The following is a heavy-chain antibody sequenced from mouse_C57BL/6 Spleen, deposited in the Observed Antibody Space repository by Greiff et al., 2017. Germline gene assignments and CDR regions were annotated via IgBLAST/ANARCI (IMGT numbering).Heavy chain of an antibody. CDR1: GYAFSSSW. CDR2: INPGDGDT. CDR3: ASAYSIDY. J-gene: IGHJ2*01. Sequence: VQLQESGPELVKPGASVKISCKASGYAFSSSWMNWVKQRPGKGLEWIGRINPGDGDTNYNGKIKGKATLTADKSSSTAYMQLSSLTSEDYAVYFCASAYSIDYWGQGTTLTVSS. D-gene: IGHD2-5*01. V-gene: IGHV1-82*01.